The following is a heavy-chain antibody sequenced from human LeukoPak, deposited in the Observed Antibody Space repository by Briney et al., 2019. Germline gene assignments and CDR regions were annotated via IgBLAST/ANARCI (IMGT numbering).Heavy chain of an antibody. Sequence: SETLSLTCTVSGGSISSYYWSWIRQPAGKGLEWIGRIYTSGSTNYNPSLKSRVTMSVDTSKNQFSLKLGSVTAADTAVYYCARDESLTMVRGVTTPGAFDIWGQGTMVTVSS. CDR3: ARDESLTMVRGVTTPGAFDI. CDR2: IYTSGST. D-gene: IGHD3-10*01. J-gene: IGHJ3*02. CDR1: GGSISSYY. V-gene: IGHV4-4*07.